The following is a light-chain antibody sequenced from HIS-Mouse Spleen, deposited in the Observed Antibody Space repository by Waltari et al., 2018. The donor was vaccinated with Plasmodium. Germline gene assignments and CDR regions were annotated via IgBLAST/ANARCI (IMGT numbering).Light chain of an antibody. Sequence: QSALTQPASVSGSPGQSITISCPGTSSDVGRYNLVSWYQPPPGKAPKLMIYEGSKPPSGVSNRFSGSKSGNTASLTISGLQAEDEADYYCCSYAGSSTWVFGGGTKLTVL. CDR3: CSYAGSSTWV. CDR1: SSDVGRYNL. J-gene: IGLJ3*02. V-gene: IGLV2-23*01. CDR2: EGS.